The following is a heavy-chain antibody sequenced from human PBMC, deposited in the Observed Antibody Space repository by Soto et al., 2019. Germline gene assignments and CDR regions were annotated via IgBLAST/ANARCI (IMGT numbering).Heavy chain of an antibody. V-gene: IGHV1-69*13. Sequence: GASVKVSCKASGGTFSSYAISWVRQAPGQGLEWMGGIIPIFGTANYAQKFQGRVTITADESTSTAYMELSSLRSEDTAVYYCAGYYDSTQWFEPWGQGTLVTVSS. CDR1: GGTFSSYA. D-gene: IGHD3-22*01. CDR3: AGYYDSTQWFEP. J-gene: IGHJ5*02. CDR2: IIPIFGTA.